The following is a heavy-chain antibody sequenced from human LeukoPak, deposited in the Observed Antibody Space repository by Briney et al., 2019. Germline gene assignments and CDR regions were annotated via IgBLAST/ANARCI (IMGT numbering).Heavy chain of an antibody. V-gene: IGHV4-4*09. CDR2: IYTSGST. J-gene: IGHJ5*02. D-gene: IGHD1-14*01. Sequence: SETLPLTCTVSGGSISSYYWSWIRQPPGKGLEWIGYIYTSGSTNYNPSLKSRVTISVDTSKNQFSLKLSSVTAADTAVYYCARRRGTNWFDPWGQGTLVTVSS. CDR3: ARRRGTNWFDP. CDR1: GGSISSYY.